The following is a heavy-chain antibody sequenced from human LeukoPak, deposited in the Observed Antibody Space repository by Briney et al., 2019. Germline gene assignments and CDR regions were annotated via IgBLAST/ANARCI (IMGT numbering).Heavy chain of an antibody. J-gene: IGHJ4*02. CDR1: GDSISSSSYY. D-gene: IGHD6-13*01. Sequence: PSETLSLTCTVSGDSISSSSYYWGWIRQPPGKGLEWIGNIYYSGGTYYNPSLKSRVTISVDTSKNQLSLKLSSVTAADTAVFYCARFDRPAAAYYYWGQGALVTVFS. V-gene: IGHV4-39*07. CDR2: IYYSGGT. CDR3: ARFDRPAAAYYY.